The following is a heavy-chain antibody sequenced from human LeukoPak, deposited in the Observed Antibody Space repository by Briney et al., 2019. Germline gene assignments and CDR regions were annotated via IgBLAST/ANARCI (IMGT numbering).Heavy chain of an antibody. CDR2: INPNSGET. V-gene: IGHV1-2*02. CDR3: ARDLDFSWAAFDY. CDR1: GYYFTTFY. Sequence: VASVRVSCKASGYYFTTFYLHWLRQVPGRGLEWLGWINPNSGETRLAQKFQGRVTMTRDMSATTSYMELRALKSDDTAVYFCARDLDFSWAAFDYWGQGTLVTVSS. D-gene: IGHD3-3*01. J-gene: IGHJ4*02.